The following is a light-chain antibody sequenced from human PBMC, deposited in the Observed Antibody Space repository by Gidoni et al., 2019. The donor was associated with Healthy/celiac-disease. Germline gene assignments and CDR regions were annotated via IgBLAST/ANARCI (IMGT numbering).Light chain of an antibody. V-gene: IGLV3-19*01. Sequence: SSELPQDPAVSVALGQTVRITCQGDSLRSYYASWYQQKPGQAPVLVIYGKNYRPSGIPDRFSGSSSGNTASLTITGAQAEDEADYYCKSRDSSGNHQVFGTGTKVTVL. J-gene: IGLJ1*01. CDR3: KSRDSSGNHQV. CDR1: SLRSYY. CDR2: GKN.